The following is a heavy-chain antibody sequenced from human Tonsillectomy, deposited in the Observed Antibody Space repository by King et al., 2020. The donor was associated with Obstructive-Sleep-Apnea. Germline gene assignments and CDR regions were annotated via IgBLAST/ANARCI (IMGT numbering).Heavy chain of an antibody. D-gene: IGHD3-22*01. Sequence: VQLVESGGGLVKPGGSLRLSCAASGFTFSSYGMNWVRQAPGKGLEWVSSITTSRYIYYAASVKGRFTISRDNAKNSLSLQMSSLRAEDTAVYYCASDLLYYSDSSDTIRDYWGQGTLVTVSS. CDR1: GFTFSSYG. CDR3: ASDLLYYSDSSDTIRDY. CDR2: ITTSRYI. J-gene: IGHJ4*02. V-gene: IGHV3-21*01.